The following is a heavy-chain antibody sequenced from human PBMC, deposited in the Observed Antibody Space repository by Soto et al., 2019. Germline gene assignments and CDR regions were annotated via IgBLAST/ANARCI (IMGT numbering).Heavy chain of an antibody. V-gene: IGHV5-10-1*01. J-gene: IGHJ6*02. CDR3: ARHGRGGYSGYDNYYYYGMDV. CDR1: GYSFTSYW. Sequence: EVQLVPSGAEVKKPGESLRISCKGSGYSFTSYWISWVRQMPGKGLEWMGRIDPSDSYTNYSPSFQGHVTISADKSISTAYLQWSSLKASDTAMYYCARHGRGGYSGYDNYYYYGMDVWGQGTTVTVSS. CDR2: IDPSDSYT. D-gene: IGHD5-12*01.